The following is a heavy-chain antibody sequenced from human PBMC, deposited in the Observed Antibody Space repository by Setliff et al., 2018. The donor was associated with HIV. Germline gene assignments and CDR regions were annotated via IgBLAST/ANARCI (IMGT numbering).Heavy chain of an antibody. J-gene: IGHJ4*02. CDR1: GFTFMNYA. D-gene: IGHD2-15*01. Sequence: GGSLRLSCAASGFTFMNYAMSWVRQAPGKGLAWVSTISGSGGNTYYADSVKGRFTISRDNARNSLFLQMNSLRAEDTAVYYCATYRGYNSGDRWSFFDYWGQGILVTVSS. CDR3: ATYRGYNSGDRWSFFDY. CDR2: ISGSGGNT. V-gene: IGHV3-23*01.